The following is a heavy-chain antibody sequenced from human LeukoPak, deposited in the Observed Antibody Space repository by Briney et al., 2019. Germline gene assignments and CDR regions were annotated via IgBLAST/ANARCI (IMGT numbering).Heavy chain of an antibody. V-gene: IGHV5-51*01. Sequence: GESLKISCKASGYSFTDYWIGWVRQMPGKGLEWMAIIYPGDSDNRYTYSPSFQGQVTIPADKSVSTAYLQWSSLKASDTAMYYCARSTSGSFDHWGQGTPVTVSS. CDR3: ARSTSGSFDH. J-gene: IGHJ4*02. CDR1: GYSFTDYW. CDR2: IYPGDSDN. D-gene: IGHD3-10*01.